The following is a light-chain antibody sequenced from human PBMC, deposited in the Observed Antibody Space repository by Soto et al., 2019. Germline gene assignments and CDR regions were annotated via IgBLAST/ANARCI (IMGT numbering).Light chain of an antibody. Sequence: DIQMTQSPSTLSASVGDGVTITCRASQSIGSWLAWYQQKPGKAPKLLIYKATNLQSGVPSRFSGSGSGTDFSLTISSLQPVDSATYFCQQYNDFPHTFGPGTKLEI. CDR2: KAT. CDR3: QQYNDFPHT. V-gene: IGKV1-5*03. J-gene: IGKJ2*01. CDR1: QSIGSW.